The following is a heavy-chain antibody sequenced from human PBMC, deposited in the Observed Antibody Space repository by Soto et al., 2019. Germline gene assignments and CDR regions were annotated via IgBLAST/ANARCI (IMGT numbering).Heavy chain of an antibody. CDR1: GFTLGKYT. Sequence: GGSLRLSCAASGFTLGKYTMGWVRQAPGKGLEWVAESYSTGGTEYADSVKGRFTISRDNSKNTLFLRMNSLGVEDTALYYCARDREPDGIWTFDSWGQGTLVTVSS. V-gene: IGHV3-53*01. CDR2: SYSTGGT. J-gene: IGHJ4*02. D-gene: IGHD3-9*01. CDR3: ARDREPDGIWTFDS.